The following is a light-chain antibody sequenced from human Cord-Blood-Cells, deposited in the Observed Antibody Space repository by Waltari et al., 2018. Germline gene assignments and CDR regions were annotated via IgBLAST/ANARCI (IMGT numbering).Light chain of an antibody. J-gene: IGKJ4*01. CDR3: QQYGSSPQRT. Sequence: EIVLTQSPGTLSLSPGERATLSCRASQSVSSSYLAWYQQKPGQAPRLLNYGASSRATGIPDRFSGSGSGTDFTLTISRLEPEDFAVYYCQQYGSSPQRTFGGGTKVEIK. CDR2: GAS. V-gene: IGKV3-20*01. CDR1: QSVSSSY.